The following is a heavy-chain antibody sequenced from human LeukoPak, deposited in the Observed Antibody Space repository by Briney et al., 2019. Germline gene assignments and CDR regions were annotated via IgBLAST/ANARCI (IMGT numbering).Heavy chain of an antibody. V-gene: IGHV4-4*08. CDR1: SGSISRHH. CDR3: ARVLRRGGGEGNAFDI. CDR2: FYDSGDF. D-gene: IGHD3-10*01. J-gene: IGHJ3*02. Sequence: SETLSLTCTVSSGSISRHHWTWIRQPPGTGLEWIGYFYDSGDFNYNPSLKSRATISTDMSTNQFSLRMSSVTAADTAMYYCARVLRRGGGEGNAFDIWGQGTLVTVSS.